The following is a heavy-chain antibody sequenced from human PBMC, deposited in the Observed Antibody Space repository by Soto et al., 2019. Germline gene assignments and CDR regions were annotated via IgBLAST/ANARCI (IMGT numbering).Heavy chain of an antibody. V-gene: IGHV1-69*13. CDR2: IIPIFGTA. Sequence: SVKVSCKASGGTFSSYAISWVRQAPGQGLEWMGGIIPIFGTANYAQKFQGRVTITADESTSTAYMELSSLRSEDTAVYYCARDGGYCSSTSCYNEDYYYYYGMDVWGQGTTVTVSS. CDR1: GGTFSSYA. D-gene: IGHD2-2*02. J-gene: IGHJ6*02. CDR3: ARDGGYCSSTSCYNEDYYYYYGMDV.